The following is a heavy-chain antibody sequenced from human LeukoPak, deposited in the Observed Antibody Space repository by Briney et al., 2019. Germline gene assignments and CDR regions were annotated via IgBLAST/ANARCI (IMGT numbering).Heavy chain of an antibody. Sequence: GGSLRLSCAASGFTFSRDVMNWVRQAPGKGLEWVSAISGSGDRTYYADSAKGRFTISRDNSKNTLNLQMNSLRAEDTAVYYCAKDEAYYDFWSSGRYYYYMDVWGKGTTVTVSS. CDR3: AKDEAYYDFWSSGRYYYYMDV. CDR2: ISGSGDRT. J-gene: IGHJ6*03. D-gene: IGHD3-3*01. CDR1: GFTFSRDV. V-gene: IGHV3-23*01.